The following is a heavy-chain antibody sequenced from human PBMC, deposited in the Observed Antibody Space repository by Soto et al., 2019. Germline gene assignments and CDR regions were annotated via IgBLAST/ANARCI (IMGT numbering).Heavy chain of an antibody. J-gene: IGHJ6*02. CDR2: MNPNSGNT. D-gene: IGHD3-10*01. CDR1: GYTFTSYD. CDR3: ARWMYGVRGVYYYYYGMDV. V-gene: IGHV1-8*01. Sequence: ASVKVSCKASGYTFTSYDINWVRQATGQGLEWMGWMNPNSGNTGYAQKFQGRVTMTRNTSISTAYMELSSLRSEDTAVYYCARWMYGVRGVYYYYYGMDVWGQGTTVTVSS.